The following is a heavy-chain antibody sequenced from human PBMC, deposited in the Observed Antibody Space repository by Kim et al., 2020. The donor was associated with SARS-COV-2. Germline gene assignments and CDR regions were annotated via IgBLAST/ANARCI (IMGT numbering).Heavy chain of an antibody. CDR2: ISAYNGNT. CDR3: ARAALWFGELLSYYFDY. Sequence: ASVKVSCKASGYTFTSYGISWVRQALGQGLEWMGWISAYNGNTNYAQKLQGRVTMTTDTSTSTAYMELRSLRSDDTAVYYCARAALWFGELLSYYFDYWGQGTLVTVSS. J-gene: IGHJ4*02. D-gene: IGHD3-10*01. CDR1: GYTFTSYG. V-gene: IGHV1-18*01.